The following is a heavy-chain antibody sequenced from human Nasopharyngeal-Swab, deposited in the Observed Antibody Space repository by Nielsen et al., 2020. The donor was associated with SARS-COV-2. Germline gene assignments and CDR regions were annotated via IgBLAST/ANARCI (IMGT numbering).Heavy chain of an antibody. D-gene: IGHD6-6*01. CDR2: INHSGST. CDR1: GGSFSGYY. CDR3: AREYSSSSALLDY. J-gene: IGHJ4*02. Sequence: SETLSLTCAVYGGSFSGYYWSWIRQPQGKGLEWIGEINHSGSTNYNPSLKSRVTISVDTSKNQFSLKLSSVTAADTAVYYCAREYSSSSALLDYWGQGTLVTVSS. V-gene: IGHV4-34*01.